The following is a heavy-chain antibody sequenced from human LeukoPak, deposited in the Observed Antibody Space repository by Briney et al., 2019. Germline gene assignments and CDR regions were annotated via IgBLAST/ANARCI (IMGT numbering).Heavy chain of an antibody. CDR1: GYTFTGYY. D-gene: IGHD1-26*01. V-gene: IGHV1-2*06. Sequence: ASVKVSCKASGYTFTGYYMHWVRQAPGQGLEWMGRINPNNGGTNYAQKFQGRVTMTGDTSISTAYMELSRLRSDDTAVYYCARDSGGSYPNDYWGQGTLVTVSS. J-gene: IGHJ4*02. CDR3: ARDSGGSYPNDY. CDR2: INPNNGGT.